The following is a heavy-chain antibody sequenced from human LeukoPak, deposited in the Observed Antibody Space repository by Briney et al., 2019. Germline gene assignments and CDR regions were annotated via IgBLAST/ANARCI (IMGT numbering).Heavy chain of an antibody. V-gene: IGHV1-69*04. CDR1: GGTFSSYA. Sequence: SVKVSCKASGGTFSSYAISWVRQAPGQGLEWMGRIIPILGIANYAQKFQGRVTITADKSTSTAYMELSSLRSEDTAVYYCAREVYDNSNYGSPPPYHYYGMDVWGQGTTVTVSS. J-gene: IGHJ6*02. CDR3: AREVYDNSNYGSPPPYHYYGMDV. D-gene: IGHD4-11*01. CDR2: IIPILGIA.